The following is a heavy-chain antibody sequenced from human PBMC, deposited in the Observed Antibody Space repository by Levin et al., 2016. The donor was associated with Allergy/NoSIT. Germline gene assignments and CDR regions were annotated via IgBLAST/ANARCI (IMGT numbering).Heavy chain of an antibody. Sequence: GGSLRLSCAASGFTFSTYTMNWVRQAPGQGLEWVSSISSLSSYIYYADSVKGRFTISRDNAKNLLYLQMNSLRAEDTAVYYCARERGLIDSNYYYGMDVWGQGTTVTVSS. V-gene: IGHV3-21*06. CDR1: GFTFSTYT. CDR3: ARERGLIDSNYYYGMDV. CDR2: ISSLSSYI. J-gene: IGHJ6*02. D-gene: IGHD3-10*01.